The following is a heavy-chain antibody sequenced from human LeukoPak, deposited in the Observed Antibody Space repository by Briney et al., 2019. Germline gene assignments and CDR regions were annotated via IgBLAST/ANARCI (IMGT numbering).Heavy chain of an antibody. J-gene: IGHJ6*02. Sequence: GASVKVSCKASGYTFTSYDINWVRQATGQGLEWRGWMNPNSGNTGYAQKFQGGVTMTRNTSISTAYMELSSLRSEDTAVYYCARGIPRGCTSCYMRVYYYYYGMDVWGQGTTVTVSS. CDR2: MNPNSGNT. CDR3: ARGIPRGCTSCYMRVYYYYYGMDV. CDR1: GYTFTSYD. D-gene: IGHD2-2*02. V-gene: IGHV1-8*01.